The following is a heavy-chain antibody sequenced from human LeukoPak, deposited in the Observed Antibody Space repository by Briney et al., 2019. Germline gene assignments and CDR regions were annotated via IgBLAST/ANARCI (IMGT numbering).Heavy chain of an antibody. Sequence: EGSLRLSCAASGFTVSSNYMSWVRQAPGKGLEWVSVVYSGGSTYYADSVKGRFTISRDNSKNTLYLQMNSLRAEDTAVYYCARAVSGSSPSDYWGQGTLVTVSS. D-gene: IGHD3-16*01. CDR1: GFTVSSNY. CDR2: VYSGGST. V-gene: IGHV3-53*01. CDR3: ARAVSGSSPSDY. J-gene: IGHJ4*02.